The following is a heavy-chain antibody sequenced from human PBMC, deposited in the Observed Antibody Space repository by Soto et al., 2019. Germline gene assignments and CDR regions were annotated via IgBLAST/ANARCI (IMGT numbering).Heavy chain of an antibody. CDR2: IMAGSSHI. CDR3: AIEKVGPTSIHVFDI. D-gene: IGHD1-26*01. V-gene: IGHV3-48*01. Sequence: GGSLRLSCAASGFTFSIYSMNGVRQAPGKGLEGVSYIMAGSSHIFYADYVKGRFTISRDNAKNSLYLQMNSLRAEDTAVYYCAIEKVGPTSIHVFDIWGQGTMVTVSS. CDR1: GFTFSIYS. J-gene: IGHJ3*02.